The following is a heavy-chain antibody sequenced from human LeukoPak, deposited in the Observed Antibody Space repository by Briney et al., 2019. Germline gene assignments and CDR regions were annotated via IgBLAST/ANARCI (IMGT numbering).Heavy chain of an antibody. J-gene: IGHJ4*02. D-gene: IGHD3-10*01. CDR3: ARDWELTPYGSERRDYFDY. CDR2: ISSDSSDR. V-gene: IGHV3-21*01. Sequence: PGGSLRLSCAASGFTFSSYTMNWVRQAPGKGLEWVSSISSDSSDRYYADSVKGRFTISRDNAKNSLYLQMNSLRAEDTAVYYCARDWELTPYGSERRDYFDYWGQGTLVIVSS. CDR1: GFTFSSYT.